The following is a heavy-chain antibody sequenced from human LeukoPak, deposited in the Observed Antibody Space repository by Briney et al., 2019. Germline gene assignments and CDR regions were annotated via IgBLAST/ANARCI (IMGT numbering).Heavy chain of an antibody. CDR3: ARGRRFGDLTHPTYYLDY. CDR1: GYSFTSYW. D-gene: IGHD3-10*01. J-gene: IGHJ4*02. CDR2: IYPGDSDT. Sequence: GESLKISCKGSGYSFTSYWIGWVRQMPGKGLEWMGIIYPGDSDTRYSPSFQGQVTISADKSISTAYLQWSSLKASDTAVYYCARGRRFGDLTHPTYYLDYWGQGTQVTVSS. V-gene: IGHV5-51*01.